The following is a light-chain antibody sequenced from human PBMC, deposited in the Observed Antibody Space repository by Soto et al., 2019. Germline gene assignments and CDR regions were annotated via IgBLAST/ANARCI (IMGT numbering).Light chain of an antibody. CDR3: AAWDDSLNGLF. CDR2: NNY. V-gene: IGLV1-44*01. Sequence: QSVLTQPPSASGTPGQGVTISCSGSSSNIGTNTISWYQHLPGTAPKLLIYNNYQRPSGVPDRFSGSKSGTSASLAISGLQSEDEADHYCAAWDDSLNGLFFGGGTKLTVL. J-gene: IGLJ2*01. CDR1: SSNIGTNT.